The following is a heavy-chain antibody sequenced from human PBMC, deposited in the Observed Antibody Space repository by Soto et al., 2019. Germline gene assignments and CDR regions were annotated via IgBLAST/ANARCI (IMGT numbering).Heavy chain of an antibody. Sequence: ASVKVSCKASGYTFTGYYMHWVRQAPGQGLEWMGWINPNSGGTNYAQKFQGWVTMTRDTSISTAYMELSRLRSDDTAVYYCARDLSATPVHDAFDIWGQGTMVTVSS. D-gene: IGHD1-26*01. CDR2: INPNSGGT. CDR1: GYTFTGYY. V-gene: IGHV1-2*04. J-gene: IGHJ3*02. CDR3: ARDLSATPVHDAFDI.